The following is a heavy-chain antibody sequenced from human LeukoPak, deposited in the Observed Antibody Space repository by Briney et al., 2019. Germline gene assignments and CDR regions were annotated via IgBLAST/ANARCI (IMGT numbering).Heavy chain of an antibody. CDR3: ERDDPGGGGLDY. D-gene: IGHD3-10*01. CDR2: IYYSGSP. CDR1: GGSISSYY. Sequence: SETLSLTCTVSGGSISSYYWSWIRQPPGKGLEWIGYIYYSGSPNYNPSLKSRVPISVDTSKNQFSQTRSSVTAADRAVYYGERDDPGGGGLDYWGQGTLVTVSS. J-gene: IGHJ4*02. V-gene: IGHV4-59*01.